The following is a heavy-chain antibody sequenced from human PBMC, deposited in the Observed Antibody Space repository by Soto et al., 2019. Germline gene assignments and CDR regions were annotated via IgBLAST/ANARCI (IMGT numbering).Heavy chain of an antibody. Sequence: GGSLRLSCAASGFTFSTYAMAWIRQAPGKGLEWVSGISNNGGRTYYAASVKGRFTISRDNSKNTLYLQMNSLSPEDTAIYYCAKDHPTGQQLAFDYWGQGTLVTVSS. CDR2: ISNNGGRT. D-gene: IGHD6-13*01. CDR3: AKDHPTGQQLAFDY. J-gene: IGHJ4*02. CDR1: GFTFSTYA. V-gene: IGHV3-23*01.